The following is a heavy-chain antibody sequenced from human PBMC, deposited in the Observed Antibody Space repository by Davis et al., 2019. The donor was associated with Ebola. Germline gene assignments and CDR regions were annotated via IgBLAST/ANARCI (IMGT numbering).Heavy chain of an antibody. J-gene: IGHJ6*04. V-gene: IGHV3-23*01. CDR1: GFTFNNYA. CDR3: AKSGLSFGVVKYHYGMDV. CDR2: ISGSGGST. Sequence: GESLKISCAASGFTFNNYAMTWVRQAPGKGLEWVSAISGSGGSTYYADSVKGRLTISRDNSKKTLYLQMNSLRAEDTAVYYCAKSGLSFGVVKYHYGMDVWGKGTTVTVSS. D-gene: IGHD3-3*01.